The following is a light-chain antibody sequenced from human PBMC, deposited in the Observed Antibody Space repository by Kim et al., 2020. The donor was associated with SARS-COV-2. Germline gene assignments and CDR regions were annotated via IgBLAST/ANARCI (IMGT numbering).Light chain of an antibody. CDR3: QQHANAPLS. J-gene: IGKJ4*01. Sequence: SPGERAPLSCRASQGVGNNYVAWYQQKPGQAPTLLIHTASIRATGIPDRFSGSGSGTDFTLTVSRLEPEDFAVYYCQQHANAPLSFGGGTKVDIK. CDR1: QGVGNNY. V-gene: IGKV3-20*01. CDR2: TAS.